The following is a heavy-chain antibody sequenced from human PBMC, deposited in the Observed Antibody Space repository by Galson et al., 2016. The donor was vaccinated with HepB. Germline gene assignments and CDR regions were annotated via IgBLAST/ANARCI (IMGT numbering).Heavy chain of an antibody. CDR2: ISYDGIKK. Sequence: SPRLSCAASGFTFSSYAVHWVRQPPGKGLEWVAVISYDGIKKYYVDSVNGRFTISRDKSKNKLCLQKNSLRPEDTAVYYCARRRAPGRMAAGFDYWGQGTLVTVSS. D-gene: IGHD6-25*01. CDR1: GFTFSSYA. CDR3: ARRRAPGRMAAGFDY. V-gene: IGHV3-30*04. J-gene: IGHJ4*02.